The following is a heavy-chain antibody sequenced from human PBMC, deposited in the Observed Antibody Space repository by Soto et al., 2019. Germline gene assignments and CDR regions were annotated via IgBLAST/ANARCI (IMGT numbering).Heavy chain of an antibody. V-gene: IGHV3-11*04. D-gene: IGHD6-13*01. J-gene: IGHJ4*02. CDR1: GFTLSDFD. CDR3: ARVGVVTAAGTSDY. Sequence: GGSLRLSCAASGFTLSDFDMSWIRQAPGKGLEWVSYISYSGTSMFYADSVKGRFTISRDNAKNSLYLQMNSLRAEDTAVYYCARVGVVTAAGTSDYWGQGTLVTASS. CDR2: ISYSGTSM.